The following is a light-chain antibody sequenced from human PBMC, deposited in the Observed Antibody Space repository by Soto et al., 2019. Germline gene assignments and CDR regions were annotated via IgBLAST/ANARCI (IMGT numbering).Light chain of an antibody. CDR2: DVS. Sequence: QSALTQPRSVSGSPGQSVTISCSGTSSDVGGYNYVSWYQQHPGKAPKLMVYDVSKWPSGVPDRFSGSKSGNTASLTISGLQAEDEADYYCCSYAGSYTYVVFGGGTKPTVL. J-gene: IGLJ2*01. CDR1: SSDVGGYNY. V-gene: IGLV2-11*01. CDR3: CSYAGSYTYVV.